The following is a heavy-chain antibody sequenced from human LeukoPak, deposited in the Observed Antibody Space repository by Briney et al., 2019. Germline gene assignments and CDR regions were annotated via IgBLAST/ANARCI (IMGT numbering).Heavy chain of an antibody. CDR2: MNPNSGNT. Sequence: ASVKVSCKASGYTFASYDINWVRQATGQGLEWMGWMNPNSGNTGYAQKFQGRVTMTRNTSISTAYMELSSLRSEDTAVYYCAKAKRETVVTDAFDIWGQGTMVTVSS. CDR3: AKAKRETVVTDAFDI. CDR1: GYTFASYD. D-gene: IGHD4-23*01. J-gene: IGHJ3*02. V-gene: IGHV1-8*01.